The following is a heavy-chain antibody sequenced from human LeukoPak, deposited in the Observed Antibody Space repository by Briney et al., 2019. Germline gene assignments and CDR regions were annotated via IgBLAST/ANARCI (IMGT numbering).Heavy chain of an antibody. CDR2: IYYSGST. Sequence: SETLSLTCAVYGGSFSGYYWSWIRQPPGKGLEWIGYIYYSGSTNYNPSLKSRVTISVDTSKNQFSLKLSSVTAADTAVYYCARGTYCGSDCYSFEYWGQGTLVTVSS. J-gene: IGHJ4*02. CDR1: GGSFSGYY. D-gene: IGHD2-21*01. V-gene: IGHV4-34*11. CDR3: ARGTYCGSDCYSFEY.